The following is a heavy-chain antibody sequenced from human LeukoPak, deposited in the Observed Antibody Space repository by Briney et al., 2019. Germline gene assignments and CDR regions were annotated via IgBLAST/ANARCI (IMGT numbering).Heavy chain of an antibody. Sequence: ASVKVSCKASGYPFIDYCLHWVRQAPGQGLEWMGCINPNTGDTNSAQNFQGRVIMTRDTSITTAYMELSRLKPDDTALYYCASKGAGHCYDASCMGSFDLWGQGTTVAVSS. D-gene: IGHD2-15*01. J-gene: IGHJ3*01. V-gene: IGHV1-2*02. CDR1: GYPFIDYC. CDR2: INPNTGDT. CDR3: ASKGAGHCYDASCMGSFDL.